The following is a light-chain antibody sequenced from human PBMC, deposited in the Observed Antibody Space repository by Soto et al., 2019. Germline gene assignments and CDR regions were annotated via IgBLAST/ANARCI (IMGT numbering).Light chain of an antibody. V-gene: IGLV2-14*01. CDR1: SSDVGGYNY. CDR3: SSYTSTNSWV. J-gene: IGLJ3*02. CDR2: DVS. Sequence: QSALTQSASVSGSPGQSITISCTGTSSDVGGYNYVSLYQQHPGKAPKLIIYDVSNRPSGVSTRFSGSKSGNTASLTISGLQAEDEADYSCSSYTSTNSWVFGGGTKLTVL.